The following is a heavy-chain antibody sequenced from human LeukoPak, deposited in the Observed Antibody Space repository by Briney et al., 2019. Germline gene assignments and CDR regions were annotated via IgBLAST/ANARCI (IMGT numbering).Heavy chain of an antibody. V-gene: IGHV1-69*13. J-gene: IGHJ5*02. CDR2: IIPIFGTA. CDR1: GYTFSSYT. CDR3: ARADSSGRPEDNWFDP. D-gene: IGHD6-19*01. Sequence: SVKVSCKASGYTFSSYTMNWVRQAPGQGLEWMGGIIPIFGTANYAQKFQGRVTITADESTSTAYLELSSLRSEDTAVYYCARADSSGRPEDNWFDPWGQGTLVTVSS.